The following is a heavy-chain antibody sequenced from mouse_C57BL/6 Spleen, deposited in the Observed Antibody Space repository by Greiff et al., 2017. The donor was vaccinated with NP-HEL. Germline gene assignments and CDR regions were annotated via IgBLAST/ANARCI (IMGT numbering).Heavy chain of an antibody. CDR2: IHPNSGST. CDR1: GYTFTSYW. Sequence: QVQLQQPGAELVKPGASVKLSCKASGYTFTSYWMHWVKQRPGQGLEWIGMIHPNSGSTNYNEKFKSKATLTVDKSSSTAYMQLSSLTSEDSAVYYCARSGIYYDYDEDYWGQGTTLTVSS. CDR3: ARSGIYYDYDEDY. D-gene: IGHD2-4*01. V-gene: IGHV1-64*01. J-gene: IGHJ2*01.